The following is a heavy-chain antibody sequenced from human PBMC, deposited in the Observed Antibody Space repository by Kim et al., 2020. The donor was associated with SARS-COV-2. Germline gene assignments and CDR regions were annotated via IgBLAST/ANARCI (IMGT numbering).Heavy chain of an antibody. CDR1: GFTFSSYA. Sequence: GGSLRLSCAASGFTFSSYAMHWARLVPGKGLEWVAVTSYDGSNKYYADSVKGRFTISRDNSKNTLYLQMNSLRAEDTALYYCVRDLPAGGTFDYWGQGTLVTVSS. J-gene: IGHJ4*02. CDR3: VRDLPAGGTFDY. V-gene: IGHV3-30-3*01. CDR2: TSYDGSNK. D-gene: IGHD2-2*01.